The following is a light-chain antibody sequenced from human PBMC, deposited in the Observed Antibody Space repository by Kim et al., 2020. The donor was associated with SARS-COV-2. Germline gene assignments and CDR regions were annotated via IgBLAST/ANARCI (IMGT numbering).Light chain of an antibody. CDR3: SSYAGSNTVI. V-gene: IGLV2-8*01. Sequence: GQSVTISCTGTSSDIGGYNYVSWYQQHPGKAPKLMIFEVTKRPSGVPDRFSGSKSGNTASLTVSGLQADDEAHYYCSSYAGSNTVIFGGGTQLTVL. CDR2: EVT. J-gene: IGLJ2*01. CDR1: SSDIGGYNY.